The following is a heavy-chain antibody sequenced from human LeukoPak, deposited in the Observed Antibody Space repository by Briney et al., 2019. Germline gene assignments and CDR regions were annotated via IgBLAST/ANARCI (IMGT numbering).Heavy chain of an antibody. J-gene: IGHJ4*02. CDR2: IIPIFGTA. V-gene: IGHV1-69*13. CDR1: GYTFTGYY. Sequence: ASVKVSCKASGYTFTGYYVHWVRQAPGQGLEWMGGIIPIFGTANYAQKFQGRVTITADESTSTAYMELSSLRSEDTAVYYCARVPNSSGWHKHLYYFDYWGQGTLVTVSS. D-gene: IGHD6-19*01. CDR3: ARVPNSSGWHKHLYYFDY.